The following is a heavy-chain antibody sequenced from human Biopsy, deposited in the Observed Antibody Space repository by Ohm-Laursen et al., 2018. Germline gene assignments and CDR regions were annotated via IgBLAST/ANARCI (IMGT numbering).Heavy chain of an antibody. V-gene: IGHV3-21*06. Sequence: SLRLSCAASGVTLSGYGMNWVRQAPGTGLEWVSSISASSSYIYYADSVKGRSTVSRDNTKNTLYLQMNSLRAADTAIYFCATELLPPGVGGPWLDSWGQGTPVTVSS. CDR1: GVTLSGYG. CDR3: ATELLPPGVGGPWLDS. J-gene: IGHJ5*01. CDR2: ISASSSYI. D-gene: IGHD3-10*01.